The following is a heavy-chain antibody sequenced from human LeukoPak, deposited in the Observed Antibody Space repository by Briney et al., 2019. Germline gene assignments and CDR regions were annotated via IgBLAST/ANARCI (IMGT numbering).Heavy chain of an antibody. D-gene: IGHD5-24*01. CDR2: IYHSGST. Sequence: PSETLSLTCAVSGGSISSSNWWSWVRQPPGKGLEWIGEIYHSGSTNYNPSLKSRVTISVDKSKNQFSLKLSSVTAADTAVYYCARDSVGGYNMYYFDYWGQGTLVTVSS. CDR1: GGSISSSNW. J-gene: IGHJ4*02. CDR3: ARDSVGGYNMYYFDY. V-gene: IGHV4-4*02.